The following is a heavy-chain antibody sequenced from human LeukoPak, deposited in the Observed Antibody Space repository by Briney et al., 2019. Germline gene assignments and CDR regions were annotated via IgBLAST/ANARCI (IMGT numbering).Heavy chain of an antibody. CDR3: ARDFAELATIYDY. CDR1: GGTFSSSA. CDR2: IIPILGIA. Sequence: GASVKVSCKASGGTFSSSAISWVRQAPGQGLEWMGRIIPILGIANYAQKFQGRVTITADKSTSTAYMELSSLRSEDTAVYYCARDFAELATIYDYWGQGTLVTVSS. D-gene: IGHD5-24*01. V-gene: IGHV1-69*04. J-gene: IGHJ4*02.